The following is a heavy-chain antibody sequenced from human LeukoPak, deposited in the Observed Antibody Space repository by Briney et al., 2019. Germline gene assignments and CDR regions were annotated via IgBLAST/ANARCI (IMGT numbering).Heavy chain of an antibody. J-gene: IGHJ4*02. CDR2: IIWNSGSI. Sequence: GGSLRLSCAASGFTLDDYAMHWVRQAPGKGLEWVSGIIWNSGSIGYADSVKGRFTISRDNAKNSLYLQMSSLRAEDTALYYCAKDISVGATPYYFDYWGQGTLVTVSS. V-gene: IGHV3-9*01. CDR1: GFTLDDYA. CDR3: AKDISVGATPYYFDY. D-gene: IGHD1-26*01.